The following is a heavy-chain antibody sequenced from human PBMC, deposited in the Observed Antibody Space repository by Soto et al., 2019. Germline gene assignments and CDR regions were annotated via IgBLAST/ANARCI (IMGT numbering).Heavy chain of an antibody. D-gene: IGHD3-16*01. CDR2: ISATGGGT. Sequence: GGSLRLSCAASGFKFSNYAMSWVRQAPGKGLEWVSLISATGGGTYYADSVRGRFTISRDNSHNTLYLQVHSLTAEDTAVYYCAKDRRAGGNSAFYFDFWGQGAQVTVSS. CDR3: AKDRRAGGNSAFYFDF. J-gene: IGHJ4*02. V-gene: IGHV3-23*01. CDR1: GFKFSNYA.